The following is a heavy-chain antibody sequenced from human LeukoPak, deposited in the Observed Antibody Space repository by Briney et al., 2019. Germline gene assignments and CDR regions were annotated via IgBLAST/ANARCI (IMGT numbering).Heavy chain of an antibody. CDR3: AKAQYYYDSDAFDI. CDR2: IRYDGSNK. Sequence: GGSLRLSCAASGFTFSSYGMHWVRQAPGKGLEWVAFIRYDGSNKYYADSVKGRFTISRDNSKNTLYLQMNSLRAEDTAVYYCAKAQYYYDSDAFDIWGQGTMVTVSS. D-gene: IGHD3-22*01. V-gene: IGHV3-30*02. J-gene: IGHJ3*02. CDR1: GFTFSSYG.